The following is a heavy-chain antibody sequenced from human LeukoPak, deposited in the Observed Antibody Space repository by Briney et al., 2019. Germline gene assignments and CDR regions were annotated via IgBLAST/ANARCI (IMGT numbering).Heavy chain of an antibody. V-gene: IGHV1-2*02. CDR3: ARRYCSSTTCYVDY. Sequence: ASVKVSCKASGYTFTDYYMHWVRQAPGQGLEWMGWINPDSDGTNYAQKFQGRVTMTRDTSVSTAYMELSSLRSDDTAVYYRARRYCSSTTCYVDYWGQGTLVTVSS. CDR2: INPDSDGT. J-gene: IGHJ4*02. D-gene: IGHD2-2*01. CDR1: GYTFTDYY.